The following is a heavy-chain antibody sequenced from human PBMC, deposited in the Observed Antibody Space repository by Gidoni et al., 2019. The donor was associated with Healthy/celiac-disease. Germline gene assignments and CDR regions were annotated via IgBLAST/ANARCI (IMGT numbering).Heavy chain of an antibody. D-gene: IGHD2-2*02. V-gene: IGHV4-34*01. CDR2: INHSGST. J-gene: IGHJ3*02. CDR1: GGSFSGYY. CDR3: ARGRGYCSSTSCYTYAFDI. Sequence: QVQLQQWGAGLLKPSETLSLTCAVYGGSFSGYYWSWIRQPPGKGLEWIGEINHSGSTNYNPSLKSRVTISVDTSKNQFSLKLSSVTAADTAVYYCARGRGYCSSTSCYTYAFDIWGQGTMVTVSS.